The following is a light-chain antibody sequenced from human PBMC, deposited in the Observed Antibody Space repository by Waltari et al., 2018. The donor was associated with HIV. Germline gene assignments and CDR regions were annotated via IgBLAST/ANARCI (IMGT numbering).Light chain of an antibody. V-gene: IGLV6-57*02. CDR3: QSYDSSNHWV. J-gene: IGLJ3*02. Sequence: NFMLTQPHSVSESPGKTVPIYCTGSRGSIASNYVQWYQQRPASAPTTVNYEDNQRPAGVPDRFSGSIDSSANSASPTTSGLKTVDAAGYYCQSYDSSNHWVFGVGTKPTVL. CDR2: EDN. CDR1: RGSIASNY.